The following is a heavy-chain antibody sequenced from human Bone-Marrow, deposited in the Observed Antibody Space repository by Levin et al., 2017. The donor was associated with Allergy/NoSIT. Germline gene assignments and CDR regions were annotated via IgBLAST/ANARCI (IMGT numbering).Heavy chain of an antibody. D-gene: IGHD3-10*01. CDR1: DDSITSYY. CDR2: IFHRGDT. CDR3: ARGAGRGKSFDY. V-gene: IGHV4-59*01. J-gene: IGHJ4*02. Sequence: SETLSLTCSVSDDSITSYYWSWFRQPPGKGLEYIGYIFHRGDTNYNPSLRSRVIISLETSRSQLSLRLTSVTAADTAVYYCARGAGRGKSFDYWGQGTLVTVSS.